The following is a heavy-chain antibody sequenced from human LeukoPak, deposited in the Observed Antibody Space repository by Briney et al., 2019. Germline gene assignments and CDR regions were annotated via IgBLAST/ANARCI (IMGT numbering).Heavy chain of an antibody. V-gene: IGHV4-39*07. CDR3: ARVAGSGSYRHDY. CDR2: IYYSGSI. CDR1: GGSISSSSYY. Sequence: SETLSLTCTVSGGSISSSSYYWGWIRQPPGKGLEWIGSIYYSGSIYYNPSLKSRVTISVDTSKNQFSLKLSSVTAADTAVYYCARVAGSGSYRHDYWGQGTLVTVSS. D-gene: IGHD3-10*01. J-gene: IGHJ4*02.